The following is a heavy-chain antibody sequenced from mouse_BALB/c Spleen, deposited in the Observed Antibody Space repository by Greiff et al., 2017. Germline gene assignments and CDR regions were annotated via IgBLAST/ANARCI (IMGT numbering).Heavy chain of an antibody. V-gene: IGHV1-12*01. CDR2: IYPGNGDT. CDR1: GYTFTSYN. J-gene: IGHJ3*01. CDR3: NAWGSYYGYGFAY. Sequence: QVQLQQPGAELVKPGASVKMSCKASGYTFTSYNMHWGKQTPGQGLEWIGAIYPGNGDTSYNQKFKGKATLTADKSSSTAYMQLSSLTSEDSAVYYCNAWGSYYGYGFAYWGQGTLVTVSA. D-gene: IGHD2-2*01.